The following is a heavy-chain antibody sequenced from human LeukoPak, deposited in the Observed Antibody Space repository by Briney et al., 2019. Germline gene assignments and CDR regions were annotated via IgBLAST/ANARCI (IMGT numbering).Heavy chain of an antibody. J-gene: IGHJ5*02. CDR1: GFTFSSYA. CDR2: ISGSGGST. CDR3: AKSGVAMVRA. D-gene: IGHD3-10*01. Sequence: GGSLRLSCAASGFTFSSYAMSWVRQAPGKGLEWVSAISGSGGSTYYADSVKGRFTITGDNSKNTLYLQMNSLRAEDTAVYYCAKSGVAMVRAWGQGTLVTVSS. V-gene: IGHV3-23*01.